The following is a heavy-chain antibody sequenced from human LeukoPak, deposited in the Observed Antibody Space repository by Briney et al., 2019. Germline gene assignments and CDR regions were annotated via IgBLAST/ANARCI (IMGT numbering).Heavy chain of an antibody. CDR1: GFTFSSYG. J-gene: IGHJ4*02. V-gene: IGHV3-30*18. D-gene: IGHD2-2*01. CDR3: AKDRGIVVVPAALDY. Sequence: QSGGSLILSCAASGFTFSSYGMHWVRQAPGKGLEWVAVISYDGSNKYYADSVKGRFTISRDNSKNTLYLQMNSLRAEDTAVYYCAKDRGIVVVPAALDYWGQGTLVTVSS. CDR2: ISYDGSNK.